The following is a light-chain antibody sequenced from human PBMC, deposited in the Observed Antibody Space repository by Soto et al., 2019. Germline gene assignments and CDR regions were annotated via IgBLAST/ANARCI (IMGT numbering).Light chain of an antibody. CDR3: QQRSNWPT. V-gene: IGKV3-11*01. J-gene: IGKJ3*01. Sequence: EIVLTQSPATLYLSPGERATLSCRASQSVSSYLAWYQQKPGQAHRLLIYDASNRATGIPARFSGSGSGTDFTLTSSSLEPEDFAVYYCQQRSNWPTFGPGTKVDIK. CDR2: DAS. CDR1: QSVSSY.